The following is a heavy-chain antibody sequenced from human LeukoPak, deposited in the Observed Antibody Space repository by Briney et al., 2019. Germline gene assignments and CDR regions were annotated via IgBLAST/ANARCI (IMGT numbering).Heavy chain of an antibody. V-gene: IGHV3-73*01. D-gene: IGHD2-21*02. CDR2: IRSKANNYAT. Sequence: GGSLRLSCAASGFTFSGSAVHWVRQASGKGLEWLGRIRSKANNYATAYAASVKDRFTISRDDSKNTAFLQMHSLKTEDTAVYYCVRRKYGSDWNPREGFDPWGQGTLVTVSS. J-gene: IGHJ5*02. CDR3: VRRKYGSDWNPREGFDP. CDR1: GFTFSGSA.